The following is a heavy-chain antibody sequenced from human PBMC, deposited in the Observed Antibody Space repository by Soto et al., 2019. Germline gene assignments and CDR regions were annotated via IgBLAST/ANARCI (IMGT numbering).Heavy chain of an antibody. CDR3: YYYGMDV. V-gene: IGHV1-2*02. J-gene: IGHJ6*02. Sequence: GASVKVSCKASEYTFIGFHLHWVRQAPGQGLEWMGWINPKSGDTKYAQKFQGRVTLTRDTSISTGYMELSRLESNDTAVYYYYYYGMDVWGQGTTVTVSS. CDR1: EYTFIGFH. CDR2: INPKSGDT.